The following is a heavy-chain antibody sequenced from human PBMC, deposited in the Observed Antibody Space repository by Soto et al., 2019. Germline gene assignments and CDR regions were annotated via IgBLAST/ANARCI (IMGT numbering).Heavy chain of an antibody. V-gene: IGHV3-66*01. D-gene: IGHD6-19*01. J-gene: IGHJ3*02. CDR3: ATVSLSSGWYPGAFDI. Sequence: PGGSLRLSCAASGFTVSSNYMSWVRQAPGKGLEWVSVIYSGGSTYYADSVKGRFTISRDNSKNTLYLQMNSLRAEDTAVYYCATVSLSSGWYPGAFDIWGQGTMVTVSS. CDR1: GFTVSSNY. CDR2: IYSGGST.